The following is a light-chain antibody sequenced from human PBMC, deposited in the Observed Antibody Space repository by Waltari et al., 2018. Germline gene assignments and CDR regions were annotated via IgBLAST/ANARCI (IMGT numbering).Light chain of an antibody. Sequence: DIQMTQPPPSLFASLGDRVTITGRASQSISRHLNWSQPNPGKAPKVLIYAASSLQSGVPSMFSGSGSGTDFTLTISSLQPQDFATYYCQQRYSTPYTFGQGTKRVIK. J-gene: IGKJ2*01. CDR1: QSISRH. V-gene: IGKV1-39*01. CDR2: AAS. CDR3: QQRYSTPYT.